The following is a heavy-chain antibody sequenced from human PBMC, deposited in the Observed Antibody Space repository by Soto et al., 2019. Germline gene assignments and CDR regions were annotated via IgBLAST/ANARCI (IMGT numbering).Heavy chain of an antibody. CDR2: IIPIFGTA. CDR3: AREGAIIGNWNYAQLDY. D-gene: IGHD1-7*01. CDR1: GGTFSSYA. J-gene: IGHJ4*02. V-gene: IGHV1-69*13. Sequence: SVKVSCKASGGTFSSYAISWVRQAPGQGLEWMGGIIPIFGTANYAQKFQGRVTITADESTSTAYMELSSLRSEDTAVYYCAREGAIIGNWNYAQLDYWGQGTLVTVSS.